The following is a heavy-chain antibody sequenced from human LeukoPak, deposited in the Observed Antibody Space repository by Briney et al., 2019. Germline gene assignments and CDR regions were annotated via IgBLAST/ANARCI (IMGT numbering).Heavy chain of an antibody. CDR2: ISYDGSNK. J-gene: IGHJ6*02. CDR3: ARDRSPGVSYYYGMDV. D-gene: IGHD1-26*01. Sequence: PGGSLRLSCAASGFTFSSYAMHWVRQAPGKGLEWVAVISYDGSNKYYADSVKGRFTISRDNSKNTLYLQMNSLRAEDTAVYYCARDRSPGVSYYYGMDVWGQGTTVTVSS. CDR1: GFTFSSYA. V-gene: IGHV3-30*04.